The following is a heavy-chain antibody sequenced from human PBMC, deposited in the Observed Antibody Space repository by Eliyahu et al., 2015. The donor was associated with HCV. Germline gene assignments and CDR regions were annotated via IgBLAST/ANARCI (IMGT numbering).Heavy chain of an antibody. CDR3: VRVEALTGKDC. CDR1: GGSVRSASFH. V-gene: IGHV4-61*02. CDR2: IYSSGTT. J-gene: IGHJ4*02. D-gene: IGHD6-19*01. Sequence: QVQLQESGPGLVKPSQTLSLTCTVSGGSVRSASFHWTWIRQPAGKGLEWIGRIYSSGTTNYNSSLKSRVAISLDTSKNQFSLQLSSVTAADTAVYFCVRVEALTGKDCWGQGTLVTVSS.